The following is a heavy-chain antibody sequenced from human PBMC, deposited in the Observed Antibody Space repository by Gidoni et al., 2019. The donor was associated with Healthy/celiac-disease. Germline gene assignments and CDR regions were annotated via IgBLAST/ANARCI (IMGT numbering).Heavy chain of an antibody. Sequence: QVQLVESGGGVVQPGRSLRLSCAASGSPFSRYGLPWVRQAPGKGLEWVEVIWYDGINKYYADSVKGRFTISRDNSKNTLYLQRNSLRAEDTAVYYCARDPGYCSGGSCYSEYYFDYWGQGTLVTVSS. D-gene: IGHD2-15*01. V-gene: IGHV3-33*01. CDR3: ARDPGYCSGGSCYSEYYFDY. CDR1: GSPFSRYG. CDR2: IWYDGINK. J-gene: IGHJ4*02.